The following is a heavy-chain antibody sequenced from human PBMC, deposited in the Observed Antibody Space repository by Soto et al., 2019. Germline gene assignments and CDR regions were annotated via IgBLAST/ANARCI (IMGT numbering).Heavy chain of an antibody. CDR3: ARGSLKGQWLAWSDI. J-gene: IGHJ3*02. Sequence: QVQLQQWGAGLLNLSETLSLTCAVYGGSVRGYYWSWIRQPPQKRLEWIGEINHSGLTNYNPSLKSRVTISVDTSKNQFSLKLRSVPAADTAVYYCARGSLKGQWLAWSDIWGQGTMVTVSS. V-gene: IGHV4-34*01. CDR1: GGSVRGYY. CDR2: INHSGLT. D-gene: IGHD6-19*01.